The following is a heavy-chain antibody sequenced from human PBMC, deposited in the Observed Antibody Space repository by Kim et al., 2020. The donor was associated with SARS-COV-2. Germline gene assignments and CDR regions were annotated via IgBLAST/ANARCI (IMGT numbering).Heavy chain of an antibody. D-gene: IGHD3-3*01. CDR3: ARVGVITIFGVTRDYYGMDV. J-gene: IGHJ6*02. Sequence: SETLSLTCTVSGGSISSYYWSWIRQPAGKGLEWIGRIYTSGSTNYNPSLKSRVTMSVDTSKNQFSLKLSSVTAADTAVYYCARVGVITIFGVTRDYYGMDVWGQGTTVTVSS. CDR1: GGSISSYY. V-gene: IGHV4-4*07. CDR2: IYTSGST.